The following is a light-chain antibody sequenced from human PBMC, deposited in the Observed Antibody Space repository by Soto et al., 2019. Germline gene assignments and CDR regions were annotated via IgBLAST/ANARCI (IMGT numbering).Light chain of an antibody. V-gene: IGKV3-11*01. Sequence: VVLTQSPATLPLSPGETASLSCRATHNISIYLAWYQQKLGQPPRLLIFDASNRATGIPARFIGSGSGTDFTLTVSSLEPEDFALFFCQQRSNWPPNTFGQGTKLEMK. CDR3: QQRSNWPPNT. CDR2: DAS. J-gene: IGKJ2*01. CDR1: HNISIY.